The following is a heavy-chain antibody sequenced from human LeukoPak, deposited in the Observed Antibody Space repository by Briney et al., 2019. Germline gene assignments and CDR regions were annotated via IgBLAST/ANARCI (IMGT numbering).Heavy chain of an antibody. CDR1: GFTFSSYW. CDR3: ATDSGHAFDI. V-gene: IGHV3-74*01. CDR2: IHSDGSST. Sequence: GGSLRLSCAASGFTFSSYWMHWIRQAPGKGLVWVSRIHSDGSSTGYADSVKGRFTISRDNAKNTLYLQMNSLRAEDTAVYYCATDSGHAFDIWGQGTMVTVSS. D-gene: IGHD5-12*01. J-gene: IGHJ3*02.